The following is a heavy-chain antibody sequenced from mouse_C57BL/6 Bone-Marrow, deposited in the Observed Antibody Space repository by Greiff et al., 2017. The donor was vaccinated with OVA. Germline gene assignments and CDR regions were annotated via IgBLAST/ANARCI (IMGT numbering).Heavy chain of an antibody. CDR2: ISYDGSN. Sequence: EVQLQQSGPGLVKPSQSLSLTCSVTGYSITSGYYWHWIRQFPGNKLEWMGYISYDGSNNYNPSLKNRISITRDTSKNQFFLKLNSVTTEDTATYYCARSGGYYGSSYWYFDVWGTGTTVTVSS. CDR3: ARSGGYYGSSYWYFDV. V-gene: IGHV3-6*01. J-gene: IGHJ1*03. D-gene: IGHD1-1*01. CDR1: GYSITSGYY.